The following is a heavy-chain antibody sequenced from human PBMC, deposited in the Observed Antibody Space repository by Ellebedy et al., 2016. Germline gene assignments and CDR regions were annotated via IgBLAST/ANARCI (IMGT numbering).Heavy chain of an antibody. CDR3: AKEGVVAAGVDAFDI. Sequence: GESLKISXATSGFTFSNFFMSWVRQTPGKGLEWVSTISGSGGSTYFADSVKGRFTISRDNSKNTLYLQMNSLRAEDTAVYYCAKEGVVAAGVDAFDIWGQGTMVTVSS. V-gene: IGHV3-23*01. D-gene: IGHD6-13*01. J-gene: IGHJ3*02. CDR1: GFTFSNFF. CDR2: ISGSGGST.